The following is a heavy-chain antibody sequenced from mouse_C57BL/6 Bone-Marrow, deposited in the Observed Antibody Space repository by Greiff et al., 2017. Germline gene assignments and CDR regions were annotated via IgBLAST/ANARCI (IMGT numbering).Heavy chain of an antibody. D-gene: IGHD4-1*01. Sequence: QVKLKESGAELVKPGASVKISCKVSGYAFSTYWMNWVKQRPGKGLEWIGQIYPGDGDTNYNGKFKGKATLTADKSSSTAFMQLISLTSEDSAVYCCARVWDYFDYWGQGTTLTVSS. CDR3: ARVWDYFDY. CDR1: GYAFSTYW. CDR2: IYPGDGDT. V-gene: IGHV1-80*01. J-gene: IGHJ2*01.